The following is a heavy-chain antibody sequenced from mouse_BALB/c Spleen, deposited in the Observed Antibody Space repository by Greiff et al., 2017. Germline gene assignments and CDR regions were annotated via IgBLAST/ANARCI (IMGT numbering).Heavy chain of an antibody. V-gene: IGHV5-17*02. J-gene: IGHJ2*01. CDR1: GFTFSSFG. CDR3: ARWGYGSSDYFDY. Sequence: EVQRVESGGGLVQPGGSRKLSCAASGFTFSSFGMHWVRQAPEKGLEWVAYISSGSSTIYYADTVKGRFTISRDNPKNTLFLQMTSLRSEDTAMYYCARWGYGSSDYFDYWGQGTTLTVSS. D-gene: IGHD1-1*01. CDR2: ISSGSSTI.